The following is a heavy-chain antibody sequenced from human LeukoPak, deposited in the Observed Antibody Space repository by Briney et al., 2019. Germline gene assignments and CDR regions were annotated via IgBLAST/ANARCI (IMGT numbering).Heavy chain of an antibody. D-gene: IGHD3-16*01. Sequence: PSETLSLTCTVSGGSIRGYYWSWVRQPPGKGLEWIAYIYYSGSTNYNPSLKSRVTISLDTSKNQFSLKLSSVTAADTAVYYCAVGATHYFMDVWGKGTTVTVSS. CDR2: IYYSGST. J-gene: IGHJ6*03. V-gene: IGHV4-59*08. CDR3: AVGATHYFMDV. CDR1: GGSIRGYY.